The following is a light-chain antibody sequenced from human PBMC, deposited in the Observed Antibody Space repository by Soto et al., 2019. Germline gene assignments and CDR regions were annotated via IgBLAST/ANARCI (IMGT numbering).Light chain of an antibody. V-gene: IGLV2-8*01. J-gene: IGLJ2*01. CDR2: EVV. Sequence: QSVLTQPPSASGSPGQSVTISCTGTKNDIGVYDFVSWYQHHPGKAPRLIIYEVVQRPSGVPDRFSGSKSGNTASLAISGLQAEDEADYYCSSYTSTNTLVIFGGGTKLTVL. CDR1: KNDIGVYDF. CDR3: SSYTSTNTLVI.